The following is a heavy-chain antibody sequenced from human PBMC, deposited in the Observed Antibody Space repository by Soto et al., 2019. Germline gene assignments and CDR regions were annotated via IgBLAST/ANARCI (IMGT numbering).Heavy chain of an antibody. CDR1: GFTFSRYA. J-gene: IGHJ4*02. CDR2: ISYDGSNK. CDR3: ARDLYCSGGSCYSFSLDY. V-gene: IGHV3-30-3*01. Sequence: LRLSCAASGFTFSRYAMHWVRQAPGKGLEWVAVISYDGSNKYYADSVKGRFTISRDNSKNTLYLQMNSLRAEDTAVYYCARDLYCSGGSCYSFSLDYWGQGTLVTVSS. D-gene: IGHD2-15*01.